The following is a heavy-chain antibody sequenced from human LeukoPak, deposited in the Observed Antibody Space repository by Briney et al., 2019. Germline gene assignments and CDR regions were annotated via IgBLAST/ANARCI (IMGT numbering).Heavy chain of an antibody. D-gene: IGHD1-14*01. CDR2: ISSSGETT. CDR3: AKDPRAMGRYFFDD. V-gene: IGHV3-23*01. Sequence: GGSLRLSCVASQFTFHTYAMSWVRHRPGRGPEWVSMISSSGETTDYAESVKGRFIISRDNTKNTLYLQLESPRVDDTAIYYCAKDPRAMGRYFFDDWGQGSLVIVSS. CDR1: QFTFHTYA. J-gene: IGHJ4*01.